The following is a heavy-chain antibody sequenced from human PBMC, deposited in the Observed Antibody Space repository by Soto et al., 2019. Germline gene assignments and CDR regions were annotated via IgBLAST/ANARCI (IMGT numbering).Heavy chain of an antibody. D-gene: IGHD3-10*01. CDR3: AKGGGITMVRGVIITTVEYYYGMDV. CDR1: GFTFDDYT. J-gene: IGHJ6*02. CDR2: ISWDGGST. V-gene: IGHV3-43*01. Sequence: GGSLRLSCAASGFTFDDYTMHWVRQAPGKGLEWVSLISWDGGSTYYADSVKGRFTISRDNSKNSLYLQMNSLRTEDTALYYCAKGGGITMVRGVIITTVEYYYGMDVWGQGTTVTVSS.